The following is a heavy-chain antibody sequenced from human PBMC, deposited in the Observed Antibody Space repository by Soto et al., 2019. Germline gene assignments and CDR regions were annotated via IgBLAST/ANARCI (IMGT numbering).Heavy chain of an antibody. Sequence: GGSLRLSCAASGFLFNTYAMTWVRQAPGKGLEWVSSISGSGSSTYYADPVKGRFTISRDNSKNTLYLQMNSLRGEDTAVYYCAKSPKYCSGGSCYYHYYMDIWGKGTTVTVSS. CDR1: GFLFNTYA. CDR2: ISGSGSST. CDR3: AKSPKYCSGGSCYYHYYMDI. D-gene: IGHD2-15*01. J-gene: IGHJ6*03. V-gene: IGHV3-23*01.